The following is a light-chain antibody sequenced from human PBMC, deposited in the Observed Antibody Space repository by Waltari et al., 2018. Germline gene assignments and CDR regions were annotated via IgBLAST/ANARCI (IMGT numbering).Light chain of an antibody. CDR1: QSVSRA. CDR2: GAS. V-gene: IGKV3-20*01. J-gene: IGKJ1*01. Sequence: EIVLTQSPRTLSLSLGERATVSCRASQSVSRALAWYQQKPGQAPRLLIYGASTRATGIPDRFSGIGSGTDFSLTNSRLGPDECAVYYCQHYLGLPGRFGQGTTVE. CDR3: QHYLGLPGR.